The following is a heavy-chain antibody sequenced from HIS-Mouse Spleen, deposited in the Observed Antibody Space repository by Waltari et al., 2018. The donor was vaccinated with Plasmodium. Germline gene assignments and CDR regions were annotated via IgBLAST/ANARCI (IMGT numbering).Heavy chain of an antibody. V-gene: IGHV4-39*07. Sequence: QLQLQESGPGLVKPSETLSLPCTVPCGSLSSRSYYLGLNSQPPGKGLEWIGSIYYSGSTYYNPSLKSRVTISVDTSKNQFSLKLSSVTAADTAVYYCARGLGGVRRWFDPWGQGTLVTVSS. CDR2: IYYSGST. D-gene: IGHD2-8*01. CDR1: CGSLSSRSYY. J-gene: IGHJ5*02. CDR3: ARGLGGVRRWFDP.